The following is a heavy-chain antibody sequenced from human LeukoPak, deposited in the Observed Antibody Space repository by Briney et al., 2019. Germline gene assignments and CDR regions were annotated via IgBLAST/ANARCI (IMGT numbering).Heavy chain of an antibody. D-gene: IGHD7-27*01. J-gene: IGHJ3*02. Sequence: ASVKVSCKASGYTFTGYYMHWVRQAPGQGLEWMGWINPNSGGTNYAQKFQGRVAMTRDTSISTAYMELSRLRSDDTAVYCCARTRLGELTGDSEAFDIWGQGTMVTVSS. CDR3: ARTRLGELTGDSEAFDI. V-gene: IGHV1-2*02. CDR1: GYTFTGYY. CDR2: INPNSGGT.